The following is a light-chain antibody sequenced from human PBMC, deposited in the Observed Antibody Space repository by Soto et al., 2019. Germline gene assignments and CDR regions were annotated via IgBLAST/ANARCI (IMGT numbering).Light chain of an antibody. V-gene: IGKV2-30*01. Sequence: DVVLTQSPLSLPVALGQPASISCRSSQSLVFSDGNTYLNWFHQRPGQSPRRLIYKVSNRDSGVPDRFSGSGSCTDFTLKISRVEAEDVGVYYCMQGTRWLWTFGQGTKVEIK. CDR3: MQGTRWLWT. CDR2: KVS. J-gene: IGKJ1*01. CDR1: QSLVFSDGNTY.